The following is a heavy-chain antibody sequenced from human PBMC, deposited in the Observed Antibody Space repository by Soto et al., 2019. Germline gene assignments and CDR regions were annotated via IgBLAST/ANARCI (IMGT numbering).Heavy chain of an antibody. V-gene: IGHV3-74*01. J-gene: IGHJ3*02. CDR1: GFTFSSYW. Sequence: GGSLRLSCAASGFTFSSYWMHWVRQAPGKGLVWVSCINSDGSSTSYADSVKGRFTISRDNAKNTLYLQMNSLRAEDTAVYYCARDFPGNAFDIWGQGTMVTVSS. CDR3: ARDFPGNAFDI. CDR2: INSDGSST. D-gene: IGHD1-26*01.